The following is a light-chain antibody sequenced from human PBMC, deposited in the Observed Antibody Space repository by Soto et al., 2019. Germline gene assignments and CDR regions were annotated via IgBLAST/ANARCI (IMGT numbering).Light chain of an antibody. CDR1: ESLGNNY. V-gene: IGKV3-20*01. J-gene: IGKJ5*01. CDR3: QQYGRLPIT. Sequence: EIVLTQSPGTLSLSPGEGATLSCRASESLGNNYLAWYKQKPGQSPRLLFSGATSRASSIPDRFSGSGSGTDFTLTISRVEPEDFGVYFCQQYGRLPITFGQGTRLEIK. CDR2: GAT.